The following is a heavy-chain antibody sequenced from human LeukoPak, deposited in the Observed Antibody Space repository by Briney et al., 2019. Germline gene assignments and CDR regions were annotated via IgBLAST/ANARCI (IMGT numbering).Heavy chain of an antibody. V-gene: IGHV1-18*01. J-gene: IGHJ5*02. CDR1: GYTFTNYG. Sequence: ASVKVSCKASGYTFTNYGISWVRQPAGQGLEWMGWISAYNGNTNYAQELQGRVTMTTDTSTSTAYLELRSLRSDDTAVYYCARGGGLVPGTWFDPWGQGTLVTVSS. D-gene: IGHD6-19*01. CDR2: ISAYNGNT. CDR3: ARGGGLVPGTWFDP.